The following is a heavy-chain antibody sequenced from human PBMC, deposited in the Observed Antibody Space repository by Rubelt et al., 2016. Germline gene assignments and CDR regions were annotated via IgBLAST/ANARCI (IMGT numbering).Heavy chain of an antibody. D-gene: IGHD6-19*01. CDR3: AGVIWGSGWSNNWFDP. CDR1: GYTFTSYA. Sequence: QVQLVQSGAEVKKPGASVKVSCKASGYTFTSYAMHWVRQAPGQRLEWMGWINAGNGNQKYSQKFTGRVTITRDTSASTAYMELSSLRSEDTAVYYCAGVIWGSGWSNNWFDPWGQGTLVTVSS. J-gene: IGHJ5*02. V-gene: IGHV1-3*01. CDR2: INAGNGNQ.